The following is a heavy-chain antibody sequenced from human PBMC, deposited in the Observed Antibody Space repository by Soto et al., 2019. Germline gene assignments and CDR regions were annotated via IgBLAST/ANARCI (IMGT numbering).Heavy chain of an antibody. V-gene: IGHV1-2*02. CDR1: GYTFPGNY. CDR3: VRGYCSSSGCSDYFAY. CDR2: INPTSGGT. Sequence: DSVKVSCKASGYTFPGNYMHWVRQAPGQGLEWMALINPTSGGTNYAQKFQGRVTMTWDTSISTAYMELSRLRSDDTAIYYCVRGYCSSSGCSDYFAYWGQGTRVPGSA. J-gene: IGHJ4*02. D-gene: IGHD2-2*01.